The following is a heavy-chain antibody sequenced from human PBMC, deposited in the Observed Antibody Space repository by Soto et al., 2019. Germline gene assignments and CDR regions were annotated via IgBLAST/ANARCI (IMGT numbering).Heavy chain of an antibody. V-gene: IGHV3-23*01. CDR2: ISGSGGST. J-gene: IGHJ3*02. Sequence: GGSLRLSCAASGFTVSSYAMSWVRQAPGKGLEWVSAISGSGGSTYYADSVKGRFTISRDNSKNTLYLQMNSLRAEDTAVSYCAKDLRAQQDIWGQGTMVTVSS. CDR1: GFTVSSYA. D-gene: IGHD6-13*01. CDR3: AKDLRAQQDI.